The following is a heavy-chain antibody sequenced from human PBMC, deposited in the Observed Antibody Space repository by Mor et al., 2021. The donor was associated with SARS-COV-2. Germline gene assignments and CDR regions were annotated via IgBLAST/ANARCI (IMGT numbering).Heavy chain of an antibody. CDR2: ISYDGSKK. CDR1: SYA. J-gene: IGHJ4*01. D-gene: IGHD3-22*01. Sequence: SYAIHWVRQAPGKGLEWVAIISYDGSKKYYPDSVKGRFTFSRDNSKNTLYLQMNSLRAEDTALYYCARDGGYYHSSGYLYYFD. CDR3: ARDGGYYHSSGYLYYFD. V-gene: IGHV3-30-3*01.